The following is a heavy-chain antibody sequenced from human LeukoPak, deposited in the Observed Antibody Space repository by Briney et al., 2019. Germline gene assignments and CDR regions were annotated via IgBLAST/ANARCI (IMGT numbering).Heavy chain of an antibody. D-gene: IGHD3-3*01. CDR2: IIPIFGTA. CDR1: GGTFSSYA. V-gene: IGHV1-69*05. J-gene: IGHJ3*02. Sequence: SVKVSCKASGGTFSSYAISRVRQAPGQGLEWMGRIIPIFGTANYAQKFQGRVTITTDESTSTAYMELSSLRSEDTAVYYCARLPSFGVVTDDAFDIWGQGTMVTVSS. CDR3: ARLPSFGVVTDDAFDI.